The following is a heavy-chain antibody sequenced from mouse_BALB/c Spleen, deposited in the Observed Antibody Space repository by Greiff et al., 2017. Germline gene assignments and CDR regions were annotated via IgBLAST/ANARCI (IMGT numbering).Heavy chain of an antibody. CDR1: GFTFSSYG. CDR3: ARVGVYYFDD. CDR2: INSNGGST. V-gene: IGHV5-6-3*01. J-gene: IGHJ2*01. Sequence: VQLKESGGGLVQPGGSLKLSCAASGFTFSSYGMSWVRQTPDKRLELVATINSNGGSTYYPDSVKGRFTISRDNAKNTLYLQMSSLKSEDTAMYYCARVGVYYFDDWGQGTTLTVSS.